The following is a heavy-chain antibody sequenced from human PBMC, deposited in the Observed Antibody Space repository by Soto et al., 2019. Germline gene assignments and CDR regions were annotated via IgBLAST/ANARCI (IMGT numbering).Heavy chain of an antibody. J-gene: IGHJ6*02. Sequence: GASVKVSCKASGYTFTSYYMHWVRQAPGQGLEWMGGIIPIFGTANYAQKFQGRVTITADKSTSTAYMELSSLRSEDTAVYYCARDAFGVSSYYYYGMDVWGQGTTVTVSS. CDR1: GYTFTSYY. D-gene: IGHD3-16*01. CDR2: IIPIFGTA. V-gene: IGHV1-69*06. CDR3: ARDAFGVSSYYYYGMDV.